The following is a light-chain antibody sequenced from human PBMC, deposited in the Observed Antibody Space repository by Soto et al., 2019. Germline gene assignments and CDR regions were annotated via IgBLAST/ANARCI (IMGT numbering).Light chain of an antibody. CDR2: DAS. J-gene: IGKJ4*02. Sequence: DIQMTQSPSSLSASVGDRVTITCQASQDISNYLNRYQQKPGKATKLLIYDASNLETGVPLRFSARGSGTGVTFTMSSLLPRDIAPYSCQQYDKLGVTFGGGTKVDVK. CDR1: QDISNY. CDR3: QQYDKLGVT. V-gene: IGKV1-33*01.